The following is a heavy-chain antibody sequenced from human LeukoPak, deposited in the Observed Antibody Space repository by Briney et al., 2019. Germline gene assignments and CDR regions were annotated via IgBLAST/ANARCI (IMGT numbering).Heavy chain of an antibody. J-gene: IGHJ4*02. D-gene: IGHD1-1*01. CDR1: GGSISSYY. CDR3: ARINWNYFDY. CDR2: IYYSGNT. V-gene: IGHV4-59*08. Sequence: ASETLSPTCTVSGGSISSYYWSWIRQPPGKGLEWIGYIYYSGNTNYNPSLKSRLTMSADRSRNQFSLKLNSVTAADTAVYYCARINWNYFDYWGQGILVTVSS.